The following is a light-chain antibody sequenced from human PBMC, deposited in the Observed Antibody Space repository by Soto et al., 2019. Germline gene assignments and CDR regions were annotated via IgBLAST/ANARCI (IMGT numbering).Light chain of an antibody. Sequence: EMQMSRSPCSLSASVQDRVTFPCRASQSISIYLNWYPQKPGKAAKVLIYAASSLQSGVPSRFSGSGSGTDFTLTISSLQPEDFATYYCQQSYITPPTFGEGTKV. CDR1: QSISIY. CDR3: QQSYITPPT. V-gene: IGKV1-39*01. CDR2: AAS. J-gene: IGKJ1*01.